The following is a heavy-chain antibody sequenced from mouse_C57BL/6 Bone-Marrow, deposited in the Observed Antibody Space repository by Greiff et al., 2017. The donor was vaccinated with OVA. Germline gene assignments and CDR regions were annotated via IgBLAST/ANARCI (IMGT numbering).Heavy chain of an antibody. CDR2: ISYDGSN. D-gene: IGHD3-3*01. CDR3: AREGDWDSPYYFDY. Sequence: VQLKESGPGLVKPSQSLSLTCSVTGYSITSGYYWNWIRQFPGNKLEWMGYISYDGSNNYNPSLKNRISITRDTSKNQFFLKLKSVTTEDTATYYCAREGDWDSPYYFDYWGQGTTLTVSS. CDR1: GYSITSGYY. V-gene: IGHV3-6*01. J-gene: IGHJ2*01.